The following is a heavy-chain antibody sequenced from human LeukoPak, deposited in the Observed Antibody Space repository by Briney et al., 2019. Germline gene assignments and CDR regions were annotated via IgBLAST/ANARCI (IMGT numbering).Heavy chain of an antibody. D-gene: IGHD3-9*01. CDR3: AREGRVLRYFDWLLDNWFDP. V-gene: IGHV3-7*01. J-gene: IGHJ5*02. Sequence: PGGSLRLSCAASGFTFSSYWMSWVRQAPGKGPEWVANIKQDGSEKYHVDSVKGRFTIPRDNAKNSLYLQMNSLRAEDTAVYYCAREGRVLRYFDWLLDNWFDPWGQGTLVTVSS. CDR2: IKQDGSEK. CDR1: GFTFSSYW.